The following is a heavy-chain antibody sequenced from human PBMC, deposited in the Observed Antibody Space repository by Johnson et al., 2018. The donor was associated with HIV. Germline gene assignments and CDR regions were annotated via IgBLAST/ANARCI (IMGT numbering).Heavy chain of an antibody. V-gene: IGHV3-66*01. Sequence: VQLVESGGGLVQPGVSLRLSCAASGFTISNNYMSWVRQAPGKGLEWVSVIYIGGSTYYADSVTGRFTISRDNSKNTLYLQMNSLRAEDTAVYYCAREGDGYNYDAFDIWCQGTMVTVSS. CDR1: GFTISNNY. CDR2: IYIGGST. D-gene: IGHD5-24*01. J-gene: IGHJ3*02. CDR3: AREGDGYNYDAFDI.